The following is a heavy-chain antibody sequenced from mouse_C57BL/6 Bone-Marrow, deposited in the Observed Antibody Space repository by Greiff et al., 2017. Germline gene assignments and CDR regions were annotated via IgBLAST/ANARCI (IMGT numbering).Heavy chain of an antibody. V-gene: IGHV2-2*01. CDR1: GFSFTSYG. Sequence: VMLVESGPGLVQPSQCLSISCTASGFSFTSYGVHWVRQSPGKGLEWLGVIWSGGSTDYNAAFISSLSISKDNSKSHVFLKMNSLQAEDTAIYYCASFGYFDVWGTGTTVTVSS. CDR3: ASFGYFDV. CDR2: IWSGGST. J-gene: IGHJ1*03.